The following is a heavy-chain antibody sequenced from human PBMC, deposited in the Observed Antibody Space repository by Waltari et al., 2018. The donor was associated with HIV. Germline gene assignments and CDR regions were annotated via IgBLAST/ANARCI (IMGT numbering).Heavy chain of an antibody. J-gene: IGHJ3*01. CDR3: VKDSGRAADVFDL. D-gene: IGHD3-10*01. Sequence: QLLESGGGLVEPGGSLRLSCAASGFIFTDFAMDWVRQAPGKGLGVVSAIRGGGETFYADSVKGRFTISRDNSKNTLYLQMNSLRADDAAVYYCVKDSGRAADVFDLWGQGTMVTVSS. V-gene: IGHV3-23*01. CDR1: GFIFTDFA. CDR2: IRGGGET.